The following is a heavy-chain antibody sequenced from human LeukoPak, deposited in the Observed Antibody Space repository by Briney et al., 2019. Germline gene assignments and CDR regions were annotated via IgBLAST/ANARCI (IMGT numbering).Heavy chain of an antibody. Sequence: PGGSLRLSCEASGFTFSHYWMHWVRQAPGKGLVWVSRTNTDGSSTSYVDSVKGRFTISRDSAKNTMYLQMNSLRAEDTAMYYCVPSDSSGLDWGNETTVTVSS. D-gene: IGHD3-22*01. CDR2: TNTDGSST. J-gene: IGHJ6*04. V-gene: IGHV3-74*01. CDR3: VPSDSSGLD. CDR1: GFTFSHYW.